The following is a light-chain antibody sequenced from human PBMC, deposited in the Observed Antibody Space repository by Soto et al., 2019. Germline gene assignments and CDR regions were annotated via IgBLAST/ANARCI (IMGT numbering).Light chain of an antibody. CDR3: QQSYSTPYT. V-gene: IGKV1-39*01. CDR1: QIISSY. Sequence: DIHMTQSPSSVSPSVVDRVTITCRASQIISSYLNWYQQKPGQAPKLLIYAASSLQSGVPSRFSGSESGKFSGRGSWADFTLTISSLQHEDFATYYCQQSYSTPYTFGQGTKVDIK. J-gene: IGKJ2*01. CDR2: AAS.